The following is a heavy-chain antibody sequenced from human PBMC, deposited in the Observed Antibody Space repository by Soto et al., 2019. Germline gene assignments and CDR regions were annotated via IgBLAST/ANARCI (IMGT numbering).Heavy chain of an antibody. CDR2: IVVGSGNT. Sequence: SVKVSCKASGFTFTSSAMQWVRQACGQRLEWIGWIVVGSGNTNYAQKFQERVTITRDMSTSTAYMELSSLRSEDTAVYYCAASGGSVPDAFDIWGQGTMVTVSS. J-gene: IGHJ3*02. CDR1: GFTFTSSA. V-gene: IGHV1-58*02. CDR3: AASGGSVPDAFDI. D-gene: IGHD2-15*01.